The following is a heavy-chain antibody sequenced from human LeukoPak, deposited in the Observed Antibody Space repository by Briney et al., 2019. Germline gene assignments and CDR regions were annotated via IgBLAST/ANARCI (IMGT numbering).Heavy chain of an antibody. CDR1: GFTFSSYA. CDR3: AKNLYCGGGSCYPSALGMDV. D-gene: IGHD2-15*01. V-gene: IGHV3-23*01. Sequence: GGSLRLSCAASGFTFSSYAMSWVRQAPGKGLEWVSSISGSGNRTYYADSVKGRFTISRDNSKNTLFLQMNSPRAEDTAVYYCAKNLYCGGGSCYPSALGMDVWGQGTTVTVSS. J-gene: IGHJ6*02. CDR2: ISGSGNRT.